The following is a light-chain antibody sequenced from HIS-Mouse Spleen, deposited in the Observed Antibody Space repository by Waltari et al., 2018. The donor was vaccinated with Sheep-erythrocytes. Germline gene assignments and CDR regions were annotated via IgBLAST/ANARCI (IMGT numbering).Light chain of an antibody. V-gene: IGLV2-8*01. Sequence: QSALTQPPSAAGSPGQSVTISCTGPSSDVCASNYVPWYQQHPGKGPKRMIYEVSKRPSGVPDRFSGSKSGNTASLTVSGLQAEDEADYYCSSYAGSNNWVFGGGTKLTVL. J-gene: IGLJ3*02. CDR1: SSDVCASNY. CDR3: SSYAGSNNWV. CDR2: EVS.